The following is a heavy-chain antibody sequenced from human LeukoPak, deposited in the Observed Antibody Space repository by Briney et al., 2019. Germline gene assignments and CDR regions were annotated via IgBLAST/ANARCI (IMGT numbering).Heavy chain of an antibody. CDR2: ISAYNGNT. Sequence: ASVKVSCKASGYTFTSYGISWVRQAPGQGIEWMGWISAYNGNTNYAQKLQGRVTMTTDTSTSTAYMELRSLRSDDTAVYYCARDGGGYYDSSGYYYEDWGQGTLVTVSS. J-gene: IGHJ4*02. D-gene: IGHD3-22*01. V-gene: IGHV1-18*01. CDR1: GYTFTSYG. CDR3: ARDGGGYYDSSGYYYED.